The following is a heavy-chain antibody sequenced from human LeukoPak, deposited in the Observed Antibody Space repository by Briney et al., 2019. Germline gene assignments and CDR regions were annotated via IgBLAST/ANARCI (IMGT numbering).Heavy chain of an antibody. J-gene: IGHJ4*02. CDR2: INWNADST. D-gene: IGHD3-22*01. V-gene: IGHV3-20*04. CDR3: AKDKQGGDYYDSSGPFDY. CDR1: GFKFSDYG. Sequence: GGSLRLSCAASGFKFSDYGMSWVRQAPGKGLEWVSGINWNADSTGYADSVKGRFTISKDNAKNSLFLQMNSLGAEDTALYYCAKDKQGGDYYDSSGPFDYWGQGTLVTVSS.